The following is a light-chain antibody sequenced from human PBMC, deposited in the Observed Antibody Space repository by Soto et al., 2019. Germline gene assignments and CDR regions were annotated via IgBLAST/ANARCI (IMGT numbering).Light chain of an antibody. Sequence: EIVLTQSPGILSLSPGERATLSCRASQSVGNNYLAWYQQKPGQPPRFLMYDASTRATGIPDRFSGSGSGTDFTLTITRLEPEDFAVYYCQQYGSSPLTFGGGTKVDIK. J-gene: IGKJ4*01. CDR1: QSVGNNY. V-gene: IGKV3-20*01. CDR2: DAS. CDR3: QQYGSSPLT.